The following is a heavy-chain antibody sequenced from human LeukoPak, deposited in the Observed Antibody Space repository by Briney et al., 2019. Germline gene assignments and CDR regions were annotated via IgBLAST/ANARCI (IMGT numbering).Heavy chain of an antibody. D-gene: IGHD4-17*01. V-gene: IGHV1-46*01. J-gene: IGHJ4*02. Sequence: ASVKVSCKAFGYTFTSYYLHWVRQAPGQGLEWMGTINPSGGSTTYVQKFQGRVTMTRDMSTSTVYMELSSLRSEDTAVYYCARIMTTVTTGDYWGQGTLVTVSS. CDR2: INPSGGST. CDR3: ARIMTTVTTGDY. CDR1: GYTFTSYY.